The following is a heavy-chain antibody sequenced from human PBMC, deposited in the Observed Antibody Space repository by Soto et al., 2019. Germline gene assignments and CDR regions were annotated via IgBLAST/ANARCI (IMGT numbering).Heavy chain of an antibody. CDR1: GGSINNNHYY. J-gene: IGHJ6*01. CDR2: ISYSGTT. V-gene: IGHV4-39*07. CDR3: ARVSGRYCYGMDV. Sequence: PSETLSLTCTVSGGSINNNHYYWGWVRQPPGKGLEWIGSISYSGTTYFNPSLKSRVVKSVDTSRNQFSLRLTSVTAADTAVYFCARVSGRYCYGMDVCGQGTKVTVSS. D-gene: IGHD1-26*01.